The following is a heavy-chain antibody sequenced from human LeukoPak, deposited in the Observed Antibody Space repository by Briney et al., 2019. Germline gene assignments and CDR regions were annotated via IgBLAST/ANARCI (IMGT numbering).Heavy chain of an antibody. CDR3: ARVGEAAALDY. J-gene: IGHJ4*02. D-gene: IGHD6-13*01. V-gene: IGHV3-48*04. CDR2: ISSSSSTI. CDR1: GFTFSSYS. Sequence: PGGSLRLSCAASGFTFSSYSMNWVRQAPGKGLEWVSYISSSSSTIYYADSVKGRFTISRDNAKNSLYLQMNSLRAEDTAVYYCARVGEAAALDYWGQGTLVTVSS.